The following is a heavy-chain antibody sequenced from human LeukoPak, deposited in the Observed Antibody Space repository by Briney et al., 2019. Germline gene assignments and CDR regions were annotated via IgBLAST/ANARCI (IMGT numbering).Heavy chain of an antibody. D-gene: IGHD2-2*01. J-gene: IGHJ6*03. CDR1: GFTFSSHW. Sequence: PGGSLRLSCAASGFTFSSHWMHWVRQAPGKGLVWVSHINGDGSSTDYADFVKGRFTISRDNAKNTVYLQMNSLRAEDTAVYYCAVVPYFYMDVWGKGTTVTISS. CDR3: AVVPYFYMDV. CDR2: INGDGSST. V-gene: IGHV3-74*01.